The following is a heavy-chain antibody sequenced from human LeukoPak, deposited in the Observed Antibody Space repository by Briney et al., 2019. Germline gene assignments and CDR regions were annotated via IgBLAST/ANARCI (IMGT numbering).Heavy chain of an antibody. V-gene: IGHV1-18*01. CDR3: ARAAYYDRSGYYPNWFDP. D-gene: IGHD3-22*01. CDR1: GYTFTSYG. CDR2: ISAYNGNT. J-gene: IGHJ5*02. Sequence: ASVKVSCKASGYTFTSYGISWVRQAPGQGLEWMGWISAYNGNTNYAQKLQGRVTMTTDTATSTAYMELRGLRSDDTAVYYCARAAYYDRSGYYPNWFDPWGQGTLVTVSS.